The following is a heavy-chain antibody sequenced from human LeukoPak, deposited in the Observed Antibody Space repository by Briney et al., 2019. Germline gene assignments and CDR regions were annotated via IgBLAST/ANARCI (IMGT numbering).Heavy chain of an antibody. Sequence: SETLSLTCTVSGGSISSYYWSWIRQPPGKGLEWIGYIYYSGSTNYNPSLKSRVTISVDTSKNQFSLKLSSVTAADTAVYYCARLTYGSGSWSWGQGTLVTVSS. CDR2: IYYSGST. CDR1: GGSISSYY. D-gene: IGHD3-10*01. CDR3: ARLTYGSGSWS. J-gene: IGHJ4*02. V-gene: IGHV4-59*08.